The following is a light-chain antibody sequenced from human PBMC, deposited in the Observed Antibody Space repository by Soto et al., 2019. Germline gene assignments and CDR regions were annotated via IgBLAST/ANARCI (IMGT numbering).Light chain of an antibody. CDR1: SSDVGAYNS. V-gene: IGLV2-23*01. CDR3: CSSEPESTYV. CDR2: KGT. Sequence: QSALAQPASVSGSPGQSITISCTGTSSDVGAYNSVSWYQQHPHRAPQVIIYKGTQRPSGVSNRFSGSTSGNAASLTISALQAEEEAAYFCCSSEPESTYVFGTGTKVTV. J-gene: IGLJ1*01.